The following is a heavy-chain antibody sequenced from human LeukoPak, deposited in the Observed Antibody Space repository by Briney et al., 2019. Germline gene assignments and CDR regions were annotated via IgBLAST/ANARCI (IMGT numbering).Heavy chain of an antibody. Sequence: SQTLSLTCTVSGGSISSGGYYWSWIRQHPGKGLEWIGYIYYSGSTYYNPSLKSRVTISVDTSKNQFSLKLSSVTAADTAVYYCARERGGTTVTTEPFSWNNYYYGMDVWGQGTTVTVSS. D-gene: IGHD4-17*01. CDR1: GGSISSGGYY. CDR2: IYYSGST. J-gene: IGHJ6*02. V-gene: IGHV4-31*03. CDR3: ARERGGTTVTTEPFSWNNYYYGMDV.